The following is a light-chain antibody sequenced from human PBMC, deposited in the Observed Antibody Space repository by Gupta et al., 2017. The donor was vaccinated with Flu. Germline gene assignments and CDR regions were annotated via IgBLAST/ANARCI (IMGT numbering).Light chain of an antibody. CDR1: QSVNSNY. J-gene: IGKJ4*01. V-gene: IGKV3-20*01. CDR2: GAS. CDR3: QQYGSSPT. Sequence: EVVLTHSPGTLSLSPGDRATLSCTASQSVNSNYLAWYQQKPGQAPRLLIYGASHRASGIPDRFSGSCSGTDFTLTISRLEPEDFAVYSCQQYGSSPTFGGGTKVEMK.